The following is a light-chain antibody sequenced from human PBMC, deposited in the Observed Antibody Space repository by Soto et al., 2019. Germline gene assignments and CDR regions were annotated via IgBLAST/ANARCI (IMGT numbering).Light chain of an antibody. CDR1: QSVSSN. Sequence: EIVMTQSPATLSVSPGERATLSCRASQSVSSNLAWYQQKPGQAPRLLIYGVSTRATGIPVRFRGSGSGTEFTLTISSLQSEDFAVYYCQQYNKWPLTFGGGTEVEI. CDR3: QQYNKWPLT. V-gene: IGKV3-15*01. CDR2: GVS. J-gene: IGKJ4*01.